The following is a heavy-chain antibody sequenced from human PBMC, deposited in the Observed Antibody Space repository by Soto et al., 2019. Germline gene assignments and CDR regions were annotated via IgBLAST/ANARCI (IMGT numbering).Heavy chain of an antibody. J-gene: IGHJ6*02. D-gene: IGHD6-13*01. CDR2: IYYSGST. CDR3: AIDGRQLVRRYYYYGMDV. V-gene: IGHV4-39*02. Sequence: QLQLQESGPGLVKPSETLSLTCTVSGGSISSSSYYWGWIRQPPGKGLEWIGSIYYSGSTYYNPSLKSRVTISVDTSKNQFSLKLSSVTAADTAVYYCAIDGRQLVRRYYYYGMDVWGQGTTVTVSS. CDR1: GGSISSSSYY.